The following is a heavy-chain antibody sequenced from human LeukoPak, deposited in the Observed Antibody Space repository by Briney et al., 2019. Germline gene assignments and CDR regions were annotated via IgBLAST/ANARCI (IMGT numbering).Heavy chain of an antibody. CDR3: ARADYYDSSGYED. J-gene: IGHJ4*02. Sequence: PGGSLRLSCAASGFTFSSYAMSWVRQAPGKGLEWVSSISSSSSYIYYADSVKGRFTISRDNAKNSLYLQMNSLRAEDTAVYYCARADYYDSSGYEDWGQGTLVTVSS. D-gene: IGHD3-22*01. CDR2: ISSSSSYI. CDR1: GFTFSSYA. V-gene: IGHV3-21*01.